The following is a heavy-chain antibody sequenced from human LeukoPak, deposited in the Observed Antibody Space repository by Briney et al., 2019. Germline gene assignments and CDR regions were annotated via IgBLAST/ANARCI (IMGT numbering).Heavy chain of an antibody. D-gene: IGHD6-19*01. CDR1: GFSVSSNY. CDR2: IYSGGST. Sequence: PGGSLRLSCAASGFSVSSNYMSWVRQAPGKGLEWVSVIYSGGSTYYTDSVKGRFTISRDNSKNTLYPQMNSLRPEDTAVYYCARGGYSSGWFHAFDIWGQGTMVTVSS. V-gene: IGHV3-66*02. J-gene: IGHJ3*02. CDR3: ARGGYSSGWFHAFDI.